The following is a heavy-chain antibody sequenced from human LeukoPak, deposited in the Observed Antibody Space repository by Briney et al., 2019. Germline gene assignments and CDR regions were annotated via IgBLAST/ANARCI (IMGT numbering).Heavy chain of an antibody. CDR1: GYTFTGYY. J-gene: IGHJ3*02. CDR3: ARSYYDSSGYYYEENAFDI. Sequence: ASVKASCKASGYTFTGYYMHWVRQAPGQGLEWMGIINPSGGSTSYAQKFQGRVTMTRDTSTSTVYMELSSLRSEDTAVYYCARSYYDSSGYYYEENAFDIWGQGTMVTVSS. V-gene: IGHV1-46*01. D-gene: IGHD3-22*01. CDR2: INPSGGST.